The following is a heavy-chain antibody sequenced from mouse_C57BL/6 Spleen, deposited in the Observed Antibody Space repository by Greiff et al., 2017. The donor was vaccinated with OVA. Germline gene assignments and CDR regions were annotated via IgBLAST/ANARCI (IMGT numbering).Heavy chain of an antibody. Sequence: EVQVVESGGGLVKPGGSLKLSCAASGFTFSDYGMHWVRQAPEKGLEWVAYISSGSSTIYYADTVKGRFTISRDNAKNTLFLQMTSLRAEDTAMDDCAREDYGSSYGAWFAYWGQGTLVTVSA. J-gene: IGHJ3*01. D-gene: IGHD1-1*01. V-gene: IGHV5-17*01. CDR3: AREDYGSSYGAWFAY. CDR1: GFTFSDYG. CDR2: ISSGSSTI.